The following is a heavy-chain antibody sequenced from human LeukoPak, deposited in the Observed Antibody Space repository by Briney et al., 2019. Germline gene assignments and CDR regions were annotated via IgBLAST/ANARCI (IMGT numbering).Heavy chain of an antibody. J-gene: IGHJ5*02. CDR1: GYTFTSYD. V-gene: IGHV1-8*01. CDR3: ARGTSSSWYTYNWFDP. Sequence: ASVKVSCKASGYTFTSYDINWVRQATRQGLEWMGWMNPNSGNTGYAQKFQGRVTMTRNTSISTAYMELSSLRSEDTAVYYCARGTSSSWYTYNWFDPWGQGTLVTVSS. CDR2: MNPNSGNT. D-gene: IGHD6-13*01.